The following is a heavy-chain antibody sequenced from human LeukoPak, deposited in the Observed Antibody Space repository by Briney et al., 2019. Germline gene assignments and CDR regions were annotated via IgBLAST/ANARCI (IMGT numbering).Heavy chain of an antibody. CDR2: IYTSGST. CDR3: ARDPIAAADSDAFDI. CDR1: GGSISSYY. D-gene: IGHD6-13*01. V-gene: IGHV4-4*07. J-gene: IGHJ3*02. Sequence: SETLSLTCTVSGGSISSYYWSWIRQPAGKGLEWIGRIYTSGSTNYNPSLKSRVTMSVDTSKNQLSLKLSSVTAADTAVYYCARDPIAAADSDAFDIWGQGTMVTVSS.